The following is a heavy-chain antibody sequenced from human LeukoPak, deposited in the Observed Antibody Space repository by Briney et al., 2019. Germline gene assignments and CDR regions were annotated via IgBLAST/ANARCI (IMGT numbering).Heavy chain of an antibody. CDR3: AKDHPLYYDILTGYPDY. Sequence: PGGSPRLSCAASGFTFSTYGMSWVRQAPGKGLEWVSTISGSGGSTYYADSVKGRFTISRDNSKNTLYLQMNSLRAEDTAVYYCAKDHPLYYDILTGYPDYWGQGTLVTVSS. D-gene: IGHD3-9*01. J-gene: IGHJ4*02. CDR1: GFTFSTYG. V-gene: IGHV3-23*01. CDR2: ISGSGGST.